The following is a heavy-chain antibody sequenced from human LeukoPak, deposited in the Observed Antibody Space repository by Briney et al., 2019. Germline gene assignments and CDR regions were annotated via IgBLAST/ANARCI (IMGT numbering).Heavy chain of an antibody. J-gene: IGHJ4*02. CDR2: INPNTGST. CDR3: ARSTALRVGYAPGGY. CDR1: GYTFTSYY. V-gene: IGHV1-46*01. Sequence: ASVKVSCRASGYTFTSYYMHWVRQAPGQGLEWMGIINPNTGSTTYAQNFHGRVAMTRDTSTSTVYMEVSSLRSEDTALYYCARSTALRVGYAPGGYWGQGTLVTVSS. D-gene: IGHD5-24*01.